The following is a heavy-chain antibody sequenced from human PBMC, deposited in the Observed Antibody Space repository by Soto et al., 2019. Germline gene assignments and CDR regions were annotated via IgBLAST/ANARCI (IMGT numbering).Heavy chain of an antibody. CDR2: IYHSGST. J-gene: IGHJ6*02. CDR1: GGSISSSNW. D-gene: IGHD1-26*01. CDR3: ASLPHSGSYYLIRKQDYYYGMDV. Sequence: PSETVSLTCAVSGGSISSSNWWSWVRQPPGKGLEWIGEIYHSGSTNYNPSLKSRVTISVDKSKNQFSLKLSSVTAADTAVYYCASLPHSGSYYLIRKQDYYYGMDVWGQGTTVTVSS. V-gene: IGHV4-4*02.